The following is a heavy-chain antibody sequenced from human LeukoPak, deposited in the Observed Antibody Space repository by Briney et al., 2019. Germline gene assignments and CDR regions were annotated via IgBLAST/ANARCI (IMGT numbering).Heavy chain of an antibody. J-gene: IGHJ4*02. CDR3: ARDGRYCTSTNCPSKGVD. V-gene: IGHV4-39*07. D-gene: IGHD2-2*01. CDR2: IYYSGST. Sequence: SETLSLTCTVSGGSISSSSYYWGWIRQPPGKGLEWIGSIYYSGSTYYNPSLKSRVTISVDTSKNQFSLKLSSVTAADTAVYYCARDGRYCTSTNCPSKGVDWGQGTLVTVSS. CDR1: GGSISSSSYY.